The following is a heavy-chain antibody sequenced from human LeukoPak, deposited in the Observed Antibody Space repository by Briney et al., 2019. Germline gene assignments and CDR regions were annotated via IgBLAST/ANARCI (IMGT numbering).Heavy chain of an antibody. CDR3: AKDMVRGVIYAFDI. CDR1: GFTFDDYG. D-gene: IGHD3-10*01. V-gene: IGHV3-20*04. J-gene: IGHJ3*02. CDR2: INWNGGST. Sequence: GGSLRLSCAASGFTFDDYGMSWVRQAPGKGLEWVFGINWNGGSTGYADSVKGRFTISRDNAKNSLYLQMNSLRAEDTALYYCAKDMVRGVIYAFDIWGQGTMVTVSS.